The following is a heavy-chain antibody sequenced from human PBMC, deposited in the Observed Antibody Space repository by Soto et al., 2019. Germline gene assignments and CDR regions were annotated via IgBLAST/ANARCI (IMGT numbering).Heavy chain of an antibody. J-gene: IGHJ6*02. CDR1: GDSVSSNSAA. V-gene: IGHV6-1*01. CDR3: ARVGQQLVRTYYYYGMDV. D-gene: IGHD6-13*01. Sequence: SQTLSLTCAISGDSVSSNSAAWNWIRQSPSRGLEWLGRTYYRSKWYNDYAVSVKSRITINPDTSKKQFSLQLNSVTPEDTAVYYCARVGQQLVRTYYYYGMDVWGQGTTVTVSS. CDR2: TYYRSKWYN.